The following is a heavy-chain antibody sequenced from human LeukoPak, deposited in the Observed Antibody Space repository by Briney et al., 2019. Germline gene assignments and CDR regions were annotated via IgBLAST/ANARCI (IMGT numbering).Heavy chain of an antibody. CDR1: GFTVRSNY. D-gene: IGHD6-13*01. V-gene: IGHV3-66*01. CDR2: FYRGVYGGGST. Sequence: PGGSLRLSCAASGFTVRSNYMSWVRQAPGKGLEWVSGFYRGVYGGGSTYYADSVKDRFTISRDNSENTLYLQMNSLRVEDTAVYYCARGRYSSSWPTTNWFDPWGQGTLVTVSS. J-gene: IGHJ5*02. CDR3: ARGRYSSSWPTTNWFDP.